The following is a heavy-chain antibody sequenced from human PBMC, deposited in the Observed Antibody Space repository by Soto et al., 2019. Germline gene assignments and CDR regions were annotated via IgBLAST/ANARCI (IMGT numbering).Heavy chain of an antibody. V-gene: IGHV1-18*01. D-gene: IGHD2-15*01. CDR3: ARVLVGGYCSGGSCSGFDY. Sequence: GASVKVSCKASGYTFTSYGISWVRQAPGQGLEWMGWISAYNGNTNYAQKLQGRVTMTTDTSTSTAYMELRSLRSDDTAVYYCARVLVGGYCSGGSCSGFDYGGQGTLVTVPS. CDR1: GYTFTSYG. CDR2: ISAYNGNT. J-gene: IGHJ4*02.